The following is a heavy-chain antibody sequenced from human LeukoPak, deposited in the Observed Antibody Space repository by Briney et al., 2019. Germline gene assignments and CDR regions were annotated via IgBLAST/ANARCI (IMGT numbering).Heavy chain of an antibody. J-gene: IGHJ4*02. CDR2: INAGNGNT. V-gene: IGHV1-3*01. Sequence: ASVKVSCKASGYTFTSYAVHWVRQAPGQRLEWMGWINAGNGNTKYSQKFQGRVTITRDTSASTAYMELSSLRSEDTAVYYCARVASGRTVTTPFDYWGQGTLVTVSS. CDR3: ARVASGRTVTTPFDY. CDR1: GYTFTSYA. D-gene: IGHD4-17*01.